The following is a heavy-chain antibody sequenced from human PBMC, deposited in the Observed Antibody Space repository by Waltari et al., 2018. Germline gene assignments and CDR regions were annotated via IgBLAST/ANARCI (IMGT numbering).Heavy chain of an antibody. D-gene: IGHD3-16*02. J-gene: IGHJ3*02. V-gene: IGHV4-34*01. CDR1: GGPFSGYY. Sequence: QLQLQPWGAGRLKPSDTLSLTCAAYGGPFSGYYWSWIRQPPGKGLELIGKSNNSGSTNNNPSLKSRVTMSVDTSKNQFSLKLSSVTAADTAVYYCARDPYYDYLWGSYRYSALDIWGQGTMVTVSS. CDR3: ARDPYYDYLWGSYRYSALDI. CDR2: SNNSGST.